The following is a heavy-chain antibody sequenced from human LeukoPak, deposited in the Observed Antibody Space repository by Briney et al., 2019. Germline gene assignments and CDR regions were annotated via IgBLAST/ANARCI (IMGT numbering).Heavy chain of an antibody. Sequence: SETLSLTCTVSGYSISSGYYWGWIRQPPGKGLEWIGSIYHSGSTYYNPSLKSRVTISVDTSKNQFSLKLSSVTAADTAVYYCARTLNYYDSSGYYDYWGQGTLVTVSS. CDR1: GYSISSGYY. CDR3: ARTLNYYDSSGYYDY. D-gene: IGHD3-22*01. V-gene: IGHV4-38-2*02. J-gene: IGHJ4*02. CDR2: IYHSGST.